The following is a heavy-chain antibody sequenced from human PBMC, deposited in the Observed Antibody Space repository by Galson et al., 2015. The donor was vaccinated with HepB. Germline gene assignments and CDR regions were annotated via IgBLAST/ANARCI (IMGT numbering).Heavy chain of an antibody. D-gene: IGHD3-22*01. CDR3: AKDLDYYDSSGYADY. Sequence: SLRLSCAASGFTFSSYGMHWVRQAPGKGLEWVAVIWYDGSNKYYADSVKGRFTISRDNSKNTLYLQMNSLRAEDTAVYYCAKDLDYYDSSGYADYWGQGTLVTVSS. CDR1: GFTFSSYG. CDR2: IWYDGSNK. V-gene: IGHV3-33*06. J-gene: IGHJ4*02.